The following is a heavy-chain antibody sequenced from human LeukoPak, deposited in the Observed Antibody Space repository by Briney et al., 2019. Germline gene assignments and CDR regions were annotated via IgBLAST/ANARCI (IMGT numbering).Heavy chain of an antibody. CDR3: ARAFSPTYYYDSSGYYLDY. Sequence: ASVKVSCKASGYTFTRYGISWVRQAPGQGLEWMGWISAYNGNTNYAQKLQGRVTMTTDTSTSTAYMELRSLRSDDTAVYYCARAFSPTYYYDSSGYYLDYWGQGTLVTVSS. CDR2: ISAYNGNT. V-gene: IGHV1-18*01. J-gene: IGHJ4*02. CDR1: GYTFTRYG. D-gene: IGHD3-22*01.